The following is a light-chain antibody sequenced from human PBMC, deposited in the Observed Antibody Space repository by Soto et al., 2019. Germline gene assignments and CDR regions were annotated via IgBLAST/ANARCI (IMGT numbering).Light chain of an antibody. V-gene: IGKV3D-20*02. Sequence: EIGLTHSPGTLSLSPGEIATLSCRASHSVTSSYLAWYQQKPGQAPRLLIYGASSRATGIPDRFSGSGSGTDFTLTISSLEPEDSAVYYCQQRHMWPITFGQGTRLDNK. CDR2: GAS. J-gene: IGKJ5*01. CDR1: HSVTSSY. CDR3: QQRHMWPIT.